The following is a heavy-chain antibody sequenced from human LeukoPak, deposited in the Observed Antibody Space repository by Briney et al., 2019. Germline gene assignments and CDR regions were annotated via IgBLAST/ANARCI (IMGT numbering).Heavy chain of an antibody. CDR1: GYTFTSYD. CDR3: ARDHPYYDFWSGFPSYYYYYYMDV. J-gene: IGHJ6*03. Sequence: ASVKVSCKASGYTFTSYDINWVRQATGQGLEWMGWMNPNSGNTGYAQKFQGRVTMTRNTSISTAYMELSSLRSEDTAVYYCARDHPYYDFWSGFPSYYYYYYMDVWGKGTTVTVSS. V-gene: IGHV1-8*01. D-gene: IGHD3-3*01. CDR2: MNPNSGNT.